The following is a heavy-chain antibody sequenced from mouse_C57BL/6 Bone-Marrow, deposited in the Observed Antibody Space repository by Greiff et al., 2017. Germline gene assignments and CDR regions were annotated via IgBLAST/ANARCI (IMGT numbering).Heavy chain of an antibody. CDR2: INIGNGYT. V-gene: IGHV1-58*01. Sequence: EVQLLQSGAELVRPGSSVKMSCKTSGYTFTTYGINWVQQRPGQGLELIGYINIGNGYTEYNEKFKGQATMTSDTSSNTTYLQLSSLTSEASAFYFSARSRYYGYGPGWYFDVWGKGTTVTVSS. CDR3: ARSRYYGYGPGWYFDV. CDR1: GYTFTTYG. J-gene: IGHJ1*03. D-gene: IGHD2-2*01.